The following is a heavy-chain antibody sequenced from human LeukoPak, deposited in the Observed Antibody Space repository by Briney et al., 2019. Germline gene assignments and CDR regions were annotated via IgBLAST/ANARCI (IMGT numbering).Heavy chain of an antibody. CDR2: ISTTGTTI. J-gene: IGHJ5*02. Sequence: PGGSLRLSCAASGFSFSTYGMHWVRQAPGKGLEWISYISTTGTTIYHADSVKGRFTVSRDNAKNSLYLQMNSLRAEDTAIYYCARGPPLFDPWGQGTLVTVSS. V-gene: IGHV3-48*01. CDR1: GFSFSTYG. CDR3: ARGPPLFDP.